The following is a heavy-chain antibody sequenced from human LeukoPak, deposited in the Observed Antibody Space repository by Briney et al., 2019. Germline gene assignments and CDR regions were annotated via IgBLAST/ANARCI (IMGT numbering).Heavy chain of an antibody. Sequence: SETLSLTRTVSGGSVSSYYWSWIRQPPGEGLEWIAYIYNSGSTNYNLSLKSRVTISVDTSKNQFSLKLSSVTAADTAVYYCVRDWEGFNFDIWGQGTMVTVSS. CDR2: IYNSGST. D-gene: IGHD1-26*01. V-gene: IGHV4-59*02. CDR1: GGSVSSYY. J-gene: IGHJ3*02. CDR3: VRDWEGFNFDI.